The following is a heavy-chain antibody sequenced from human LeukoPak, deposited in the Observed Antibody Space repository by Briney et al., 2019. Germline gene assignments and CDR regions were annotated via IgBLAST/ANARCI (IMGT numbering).Heavy chain of an antibody. CDR3: AKAIRLGIAAAYGMDV. D-gene: IGHD6-13*01. V-gene: IGHV3-23*01. CDR1: GFTISSYA. J-gene: IGHJ6*02. Sequence: PGGSLRLSCAASGFTISSYAMNWVRQAPGKGLEWVSAISGSGGSTYYADSVKGRFTISRDNSKNTLYLQMNSLRAEDTAVYYCAKAIRLGIAAAYGMDVWGQGTTVTVSS. CDR2: ISGSGGST.